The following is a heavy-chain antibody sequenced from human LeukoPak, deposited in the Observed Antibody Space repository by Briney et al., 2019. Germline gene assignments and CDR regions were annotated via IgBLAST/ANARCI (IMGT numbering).Heavy chain of an antibody. CDR1: GYTFTGYY. Sequence: ASVKVSCKASGYTFTGYYMHWGRQAPGQGLEWMGRINPNSGGTNYAQKFQGRVTMTRDTSISTAYMELSRLRSDDTAVYYCAGPLLLWFGELSDGMDVWGQGTTVTVSS. V-gene: IGHV1-2*06. D-gene: IGHD3-10*01. J-gene: IGHJ6*02. CDR2: INPNSGGT. CDR3: AGPLLLWFGELSDGMDV.